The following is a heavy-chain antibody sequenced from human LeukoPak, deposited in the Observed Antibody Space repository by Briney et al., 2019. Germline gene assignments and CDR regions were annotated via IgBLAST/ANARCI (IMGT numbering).Heavy chain of an antibody. D-gene: IGHD1-26*01. CDR2: FDPEDGET. CDR1: GYTLTELS. V-gene: IGHV1-24*01. CDR3: ATATYSGSYQYFDY. Sequence: ASVKVSCKVSGYTLTELSMHWVRQAPGTGLEWLGGFDPEDGETIYAQKFQGRVTMTEDTSTDKAYMELSSLRSEDTAGYYCATATYSGSYQYFDYWGQGTLVTVSS. J-gene: IGHJ4*02.